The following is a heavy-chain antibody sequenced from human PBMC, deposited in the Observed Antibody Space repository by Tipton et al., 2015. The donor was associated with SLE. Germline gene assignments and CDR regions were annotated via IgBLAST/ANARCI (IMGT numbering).Heavy chain of an antibody. D-gene: IGHD1-26*01. V-gene: IGHV4-61*01. CDR3: ARDEVGATYWYFDL. J-gene: IGHJ2*01. Sequence: LRLSCTVSGGSISSSSYYWGWIRQPPGKGLEWIGYIYYSGSTNYNPSLKSRVTISVDTSKNQFSLKLSSVTAADTAVYYCARDEVGATYWYFDLWGRGTLVTVSS. CDR1: GGSISSSSYY. CDR2: IYYSGST.